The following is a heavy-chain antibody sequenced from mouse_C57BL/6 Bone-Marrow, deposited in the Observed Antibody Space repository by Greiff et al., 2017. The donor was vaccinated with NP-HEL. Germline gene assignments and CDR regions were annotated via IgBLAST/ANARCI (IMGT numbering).Heavy chain of an antibody. CDR2: IHPNSGST. D-gene: IGHD1-1*01. CDR1: GYTFTSYW. Sequence: VQLQQPGAELVKPGASVKLSCKASGYTFTSYWMHWVKQRPGQGLEWIGMIHPNSGSTNYNEKFKSKATLTVDKSSSTAYMQLSSLTSEDSAVYYCARTIYYYGSSYVNWYFDVWGTGTTVTVSS. V-gene: IGHV1-64*01. J-gene: IGHJ1*03. CDR3: ARTIYYYGSSYVNWYFDV.